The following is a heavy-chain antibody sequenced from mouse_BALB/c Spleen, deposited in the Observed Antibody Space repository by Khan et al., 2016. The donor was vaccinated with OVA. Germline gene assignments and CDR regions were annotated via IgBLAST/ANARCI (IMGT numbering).Heavy chain of an antibody. V-gene: IGHV1-4*01. J-gene: IGHJ3*01. CDR2: INPSNGYT. Sequence: QVQLQQSGAELARPGASVKMSCKASGYTFTSYTIHWIKLRPGQGLEWIGYINPSNGYTNYNQKYKDKAQLTEDKSSTTAYLELSSLTSDDSALYNCLRDGAYHRNDGWFAYWGQGTLVTVSA. D-gene: IGHD2-14*01. CDR3: LRDGAYHRNDGWFAY. CDR1: GYTFTSYT.